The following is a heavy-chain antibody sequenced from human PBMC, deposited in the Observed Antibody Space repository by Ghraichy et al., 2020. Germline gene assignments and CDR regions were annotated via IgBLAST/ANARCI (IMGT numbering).Heavy chain of an antibody. Sequence: GGSLRLSCSASGFTFSSYAMHWVRQAPGKGLEYVSAISSNGGSTYYADSVKGRFTISRDNSKNTLYLQMSSLRAEDTAVYYCVKVSGSQGHDYWGQGTLVTVSS. CDR3: VKVSGSQGHDY. J-gene: IGHJ4*02. D-gene: IGHD3-10*01. CDR2: ISSNGGST. V-gene: IGHV3-64D*06. CDR1: GFTFSSYA.